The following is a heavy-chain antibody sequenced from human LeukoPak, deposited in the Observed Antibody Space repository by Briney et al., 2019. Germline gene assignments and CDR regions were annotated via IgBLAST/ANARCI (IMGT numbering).Heavy chain of an antibody. D-gene: IGHD1-14*01. CDR1: GGSISSYY. Sequence: SETLSLTCTVSGGSISSYYWSWIRQPPGKGLEWIGYIYYSGSTNYNPSLKSRVTISVDTSKNQFSLKLSSVTAADTAAYYCARHEDEGATTRFDYWGQGTLVTVSS. J-gene: IGHJ4*02. CDR3: ARHEDEGATTRFDY. CDR2: IYYSGST. V-gene: IGHV4-59*08.